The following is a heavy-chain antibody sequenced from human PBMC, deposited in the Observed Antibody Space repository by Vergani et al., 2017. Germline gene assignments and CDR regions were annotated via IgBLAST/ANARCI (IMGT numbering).Heavy chain of an antibody. J-gene: IGHJ4*02. Sequence: QVQLVQSGAEVKKPGSSVKVSCKASGGTFSSYAISWVRQAPGQGLEWMGGIIPMFGTANYAQKFQGRVTITADESTSTAYMELSSLRSEDTAVYYCTRGWYYDSIAYWAYWGQGTLVTVSS. V-gene: IGHV1-69*01. D-gene: IGHD3-22*01. CDR2: IIPMFGTA. CDR1: GGTFSSYA. CDR3: TRGWYYDSIAYWAY.